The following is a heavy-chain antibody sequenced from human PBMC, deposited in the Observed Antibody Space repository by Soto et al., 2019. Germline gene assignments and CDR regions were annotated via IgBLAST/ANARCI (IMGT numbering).Heavy chain of an antibody. CDR2: IYYSGTT. CDR3: ARSAKYYYDRSGYYPTHPFDS. Sequence: SETLSLTCTVSGGSISSSSYYWGWIRQPPGKGLEWIGSIYYSGTTYYNPSLKSRVTISVDTSKNQFSLRLNSVTAADTALYYCARSAKYYYDRSGYYPTHPFDSWGQGTLVTVSS. J-gene: IGHJ5*01. V-gene: IGHV4-39*07. D-gene: IGHD3-22*01. CDR1: GGSISSSSYY.